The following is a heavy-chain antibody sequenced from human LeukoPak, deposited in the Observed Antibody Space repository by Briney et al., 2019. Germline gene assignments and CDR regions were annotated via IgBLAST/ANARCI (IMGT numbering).Heavy chain of an antibody. Sequence: PSETLSLTCTLSGASISDYYWSWIRQPPGQGLEWIGYVFASGGANYNPSLKSRVTISVDTSKNQFSVKLGSVTAADTAVYYCAAALGRYGDYSRGYYFDYWGQGTLVTVSS. V-gene: IGHV4-59*13. D-gene: IGHD4-17*01. CDR3: AAALGRYGDYSRGYYFDY. J-gene: IGHJ4*02. CDR1: GASISDYY. CDR2: VFASGGA.